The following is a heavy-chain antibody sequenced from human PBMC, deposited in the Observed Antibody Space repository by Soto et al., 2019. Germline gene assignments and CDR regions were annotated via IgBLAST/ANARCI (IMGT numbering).Heavy chain of an antibody. CDR1: GGSISSGYY. V-gene: IGHV4-31*03. CDR2: IYYSGNT. Sequence: PSETLSLTCTVSGGSISSGYYWSWIRQHPVKGLEWIGYIYYSGNTYYNPSLKSRVSISLDTSKSQFSLKLDSVTAADTAVYYCARAISYAYGMDVWGQGTTVTVSS. J-gene: IGHJ6*02. D-gene: IGHD2-8*01. CDR3: ARAISYAYGMDV.